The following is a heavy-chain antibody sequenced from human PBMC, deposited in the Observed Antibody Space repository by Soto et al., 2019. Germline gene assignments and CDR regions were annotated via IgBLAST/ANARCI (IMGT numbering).Heavy chain of an antibody. D-gene: IGHD6-6*01. V-gene: IGHV1-46*01. Sequence: ASVKVSCKASGYTFTSYYMHWVRQAPGQGLEWMGIINPSGGSTSYAQKFQGRVTMTRDTSTSTVYMELSSLRSEDTAAYYCARSLGYSSSSLFRYYYYGMDVWGQGTTVTVSS. J-gene: IGHJ6*02. CDR1: GYTFTSYY. CDR2: INPSGGST. CDR3: ARSLGYSSSSLFRYYYYGMDV.